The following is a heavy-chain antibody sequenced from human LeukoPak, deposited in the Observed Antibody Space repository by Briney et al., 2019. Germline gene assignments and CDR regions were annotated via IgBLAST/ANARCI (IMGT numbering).Heavy chain of an antibody. CDR3: AREGSYYDFWSGPDY. CDR1: GGTFSSYA. CDR2: IIPIFGTA. Sequence: SVKVSCKASGGTFSSYAISWVRQAPGQGLEWMGRIIPIFGTANYAQKLQGRVTITTDESTSTAYVELSSLRSEDTAVYYCAREGSYYDFWSGPDYWGQGTLVTVSS. V-gene: IGHV1-69*05. J-gene: IGHJ4*02. D-gene: IGHD3-3*01.